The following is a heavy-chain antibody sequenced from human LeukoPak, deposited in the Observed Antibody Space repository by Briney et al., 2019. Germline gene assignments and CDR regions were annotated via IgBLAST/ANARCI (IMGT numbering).Heavy chain of an antibody. CDR2: ISSSSSYI. D-gene: IGHD3-10*01. Sequence: GGSLRLSCAASGFTFSSHSTNWVRQAPGKGLEWVSSISSSSSYIYYADSVKGRFTISRDIAKNSLYLQMNSLRAEDTAVYYCARDLEIRGVMQNLDYWGQGTLVTVSS. CDR1: GFTFSSHS. J-gene: IGHJ4*02. CDR3: ARDLEIRGVMQNLDY. V-gene: IGHV3-21*01.